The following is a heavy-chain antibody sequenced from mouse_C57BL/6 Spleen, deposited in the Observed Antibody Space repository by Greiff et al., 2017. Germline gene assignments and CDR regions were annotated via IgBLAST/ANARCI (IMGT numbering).Heavy chain of an antibody. CDR2: ISDGGSYT. J-gene: IGHJ2*01. D-gene: IGHD2-1*01. V-gene: IGHV5-4*03. CDR1: GFTFSSYA. CDR3: ARGEGYGNYLDY. Sequence: EVKLVESGGGLVKPGGSLKLSCAASGFTFSSYAMSWVRQTPEKRLEWVATISDGGSYTYYPDNVKGRFTISRDNAKNNLYLQMSHLKSEDTAMYYCARGEGYGNYLDYWGQGTTLTVSS.